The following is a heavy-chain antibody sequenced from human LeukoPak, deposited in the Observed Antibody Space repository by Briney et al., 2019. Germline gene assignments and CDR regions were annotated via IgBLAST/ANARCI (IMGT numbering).Heavy chain of an antibody. CDR3: AKGSPNYYGSGSRGFDY. CDR2: ISGSGGST. Sequence: PGGSLRLSCAASGFTFSSYAVSWVRQAPGKGLEWVSAISGSGGSTYYADSVKGRFTISRDNSKNTLYLQMNSLRAEDTAVYYCAKGSPNYYGSGSRGFDYWGQGTLVTVSS. V-gene: IGHV3-23*01. J-gene: IGHJ4*02. CDR1: GFTFSSYA. D-gene: IGHD3-10*01.